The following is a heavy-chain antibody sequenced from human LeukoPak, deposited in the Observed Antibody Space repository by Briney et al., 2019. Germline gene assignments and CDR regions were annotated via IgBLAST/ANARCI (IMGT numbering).Heavy chain of an antibody. D-gene: IGHD2-2*01. CDR3: ARENRSNSCCFDY. Sequence: GGSLRLSCAASGFSCSSYWMSWVRQAPGKGLEWVANIRQDGSEKYYVDSVKGQFTISRDNAKNSLYLQMTSLRAEDTAVYYCARENRSNSCCFDYWGQGTLVTVSS. V-gene: IGHV3-7*01. J-gene: IGHJ4*02. CDR1: GFSCSSYW. CDR2: IRQDGSEK.